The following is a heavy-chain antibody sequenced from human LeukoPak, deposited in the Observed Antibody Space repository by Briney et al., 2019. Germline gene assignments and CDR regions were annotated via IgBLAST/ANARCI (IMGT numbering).Heavy chain of an antibody. CDR2: ISSSSSYI. CDR1: GFTFSSYS. D-gene: IGHD3-3*01. J-gene: IGHJ4*02. CDR3: ARAWSDYDFWSGCLSFGY. Sequence: GGSLRLSCAASGFTFSSYSMNWVRQAPGKGLEWVSSISSSSSYIYYADSVKGRFTISRDNAKNSLYLQMNSLRAEDTAVYYCARAWSDYDFWSGCLSFGYWGQGTLVTVSS. V-gene: IGHV3-21*01.